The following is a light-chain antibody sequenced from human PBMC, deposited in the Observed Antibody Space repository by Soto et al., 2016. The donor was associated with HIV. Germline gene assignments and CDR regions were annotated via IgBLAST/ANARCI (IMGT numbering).Light chain of an antibody. CDR1: QGISNS. CDR2: AAS. CDR3: QQYYSSPWT. J-gene: IGKJ1*01. V-gene: IGKV1-NL1*01. Sequence: DIQMTQSPSSLSASVGDRVTITCRASQGISNSLAWYQQKPGKAPKLLLYAASRLESGVPSRFSGSGSGAHYTITISSLQPEDSATYYCQQYYSSPWTFGQGTKVEIK.